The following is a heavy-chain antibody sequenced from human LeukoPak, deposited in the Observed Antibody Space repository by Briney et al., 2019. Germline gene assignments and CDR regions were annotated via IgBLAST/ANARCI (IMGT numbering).Heavy chain of an antibody. D-gene: IGHD1-26*01. Sequence: PGRSLRLSCAASGFTFSSYGMHWVRQAPGKGLEWVTLIWYDGSKKYYADSVKGQFTISRDNAKNSLHLQMNSLRAEDTAVYYCARGQGATTEHYFDYWGQGTLVTVSS. CDR2: IWYDGSKK. CDR1: GFTFSSYG. CDR3: ARGQGATTEHYFDY. J-gene: IGHJ4*02. V-gene: IGHV3-33*01.